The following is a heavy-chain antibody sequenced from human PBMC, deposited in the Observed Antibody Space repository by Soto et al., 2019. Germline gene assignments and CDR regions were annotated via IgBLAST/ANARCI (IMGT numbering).Heavy chain of an antibody. CDR2: MQHTGNT. CDR3: AKDVSSRRWFDP. J-gene: IGHJ5*02. CDR1: GASIRSYH. Sequence: QVQLQESGPGLVKPSETLALTCAVSGASIRSYHWSWIRQPAGKGLEWIGRMQHTGNTNYNPSLKSRVTMSVDTSKKQISLKMTSVTAADTAVYFGAKDVSSRRWFDPWGQGILVIVSS. V-gene: IGHV4-4*07.